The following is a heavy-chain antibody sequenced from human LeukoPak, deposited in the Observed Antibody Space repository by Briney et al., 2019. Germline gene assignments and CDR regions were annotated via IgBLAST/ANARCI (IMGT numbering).Heavy chain of an antibody. D-gene: IGHD1-26*01. CDR3: AKAGGSYFRGYYYYMDV. J-gene: IGHJ6*03. Sequence: GGSLRLSCAASGFTFSNYAMSWVRQAPGKGLEWVSAISGSGGSTYYVDSVKGRFTISRDNSKTTLYLQMNSLRAEDTAVYYCAKAGGSYFRGYYYYMDVWGKGTTVTVSS. CDR2: ISGSGGST. V-gene: IGHV3-23*01. CDR1: GFTFSNYA.